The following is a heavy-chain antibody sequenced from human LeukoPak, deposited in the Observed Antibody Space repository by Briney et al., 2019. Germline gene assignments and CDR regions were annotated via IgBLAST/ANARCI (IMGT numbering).Heavy chain of an antibody. J-gene: IGHJ4*02. CDR2: ISGDGGST. CDR3: APETDY. CDR1: GITFEDYA. Sequence: PSGGSLRLSCAASGITFEDYAMHWVRQAPGKGLEWVSLISGDGGSTYYADSVKGRFTISRDNSKNSLYLQMNSRRTEDTALYYCAPETDYWGQGTLVTVSS. D-gene: IGHD1-14*01. V-gene: IGHV3-43*02.